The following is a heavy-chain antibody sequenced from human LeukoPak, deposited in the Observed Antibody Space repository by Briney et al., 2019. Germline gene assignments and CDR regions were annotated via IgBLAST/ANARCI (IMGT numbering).Heavy chain of an antibody. CDR3: ARAAQLVRDFDY. D-gene: IGHD6-13*01. CDR1: GGSFSGYY. J-gene: IGHJ4*02. V-gene: IGHV4-34*01. CDR2: INHSGST. Sequence: SETLSLTCAVYGGSFSGYYWSWIRQPPGKGLEWIGEINHSGSTNYNPSLKSRVTISVDTSKNQFSLKLSSVTAVDTAVYYCARAAQLVRDFDYWGQGTLVTVSS.